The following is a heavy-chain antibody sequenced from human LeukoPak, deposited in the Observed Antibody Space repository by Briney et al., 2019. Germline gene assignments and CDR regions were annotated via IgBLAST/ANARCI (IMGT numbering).Heavy chain of an antibody. CDR3: ARRTTSGYGTDY. CDR2: IYYSGST. V-gene: IGHV4-31*03. J-gene: IGHJ4*02. D-gene: IGHD5-12*01. CDR1: GGSINSGDYY. Sequence: SETLSLTCTVSGGSINSGDYYWSWIRQHPGKGLEWIGYIYYSGSTYYNPSLKSRVTISVDTSKNQFSLKLSSVTAADTAVYYCARRTTSGYGTDYWGQGTLVTVSS.